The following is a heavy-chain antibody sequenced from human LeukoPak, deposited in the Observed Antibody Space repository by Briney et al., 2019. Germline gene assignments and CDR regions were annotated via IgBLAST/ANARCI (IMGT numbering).Heavy chain of an antibody. Sequence: PGESLKISCKGSGYTFFTYWIGWVRQMPGKGLEWVGIIYPGDSDTRYSPSFQGQVTISADKSISTAYLQWSSLKASDTAMYYCARVPSDSSGYCPDYWGQGTLVTVSS. CDR2: IYPGDSDT. CDR1: GYTFFTYW. D-gene: IGHD3-22*01. CDR3: ARVPSDSSGYCPDY. J-gene: IGHJ4*02. V-gene: IGHV5-51*01.